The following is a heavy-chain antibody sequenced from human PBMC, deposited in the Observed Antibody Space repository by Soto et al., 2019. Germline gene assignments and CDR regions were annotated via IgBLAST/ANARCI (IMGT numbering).Heavy chain of an antibody. CDR3: AKGPTVGGRNWFDH. CDR2: VSGSGGST. J-gene: IGHJ5*02. V-gene: IGHV3-23*01. D-gene: IGHD3-16*01. Sequence: GGSLRLSCAASGFTFSSYAMSWVRQAPGKGLEWVSAVSGSGGSTYYADSVKGRFTISRDNSKNTLYLQMNSLRAEDAAVYYCAKGPTVGGRNWFDHWGQGTLVTVSS. CDR1: GFTFSSYA.